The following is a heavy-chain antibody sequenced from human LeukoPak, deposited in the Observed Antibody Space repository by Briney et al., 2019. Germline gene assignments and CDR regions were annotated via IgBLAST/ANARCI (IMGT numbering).Heavy chain of an antibody. CDR3: ASGFGGSCYYFDY. CDR2: ISSSSSYI. CDR1: GFTFSSYS. D-gene: IGHD2-15*01. J-gene: IGHJ4*02. Sequence: GGSLRLSCAASGFTFSSYSMNWVRQAPGKGLEWVSSISSSSSYICYADSVKGRFTISRDNAKNSLYLQMNSLRAEDTAVYYCASGFGGSCYYFDYWGQGTLVTVSS. V-gene: IGHV3-21*01.